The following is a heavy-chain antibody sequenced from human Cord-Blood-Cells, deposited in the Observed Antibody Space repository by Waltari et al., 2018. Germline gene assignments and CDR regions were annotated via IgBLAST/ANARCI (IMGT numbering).Heavy chain of an antibody. V-gene: IGHV3-43*01. Sequence: EVQLVESGGVVVQPGGSLRLSCAASGFTFDDYTMHWVRQAPGKGLEWVSLISWGGGSTYYADSVKGRFTISRDNSKNSLYLQMNSLRTEDTALYYCAKERTGDLDYWGQGTLVTVSS. J-gene: IGHJ4*02. D-gene: IGHD7-27*01. CDR2: ISWGGGST. CDR3: AKERTGDLDY. CDR1: GFTFDDYT.